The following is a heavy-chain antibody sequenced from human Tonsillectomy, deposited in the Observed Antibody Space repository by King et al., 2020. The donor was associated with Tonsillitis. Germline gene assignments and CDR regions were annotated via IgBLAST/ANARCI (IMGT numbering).Heavy chain of an antibody. CDR3: ARDLVTPPYNWFDP. D-gene: IGHD4-11*01. CDR2: ISTSGSA. V-gene: IGHV4-4*07. J-gene: IGHJ5*02. CDR1: GGSIGSHY. Sequence: VQLQESGPGLVKPSETLSLTCTVSGGSIGSHYWSWIRQPAGKGLEWIVLISTSGSANYNPSLKSRVTMSVDTSKNQFSLKVNSVTAADTAVYYCARDLVTPPYNWFDPWGQGTLVTVSS.